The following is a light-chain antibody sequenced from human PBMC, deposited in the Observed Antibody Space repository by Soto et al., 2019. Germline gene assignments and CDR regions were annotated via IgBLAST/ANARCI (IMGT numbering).Light chain of an antibody. CDR1: RGEVVAYNF. V-gene: IGLV2-14*01. Sequence: QSVPTQPASLSGSLGPSIPISWTATRGEVVAYNFVSCYQKNQDKAPKVMIYDVSNRPSGVSNRFSGSKSGNTSPLTISGLRVEDEADYSCRSDTSSSAYVFGTGTKVTVL. CDR2: DVS. CDR3: RSDTSSSAYV. J-gene: IGLJ1*01.